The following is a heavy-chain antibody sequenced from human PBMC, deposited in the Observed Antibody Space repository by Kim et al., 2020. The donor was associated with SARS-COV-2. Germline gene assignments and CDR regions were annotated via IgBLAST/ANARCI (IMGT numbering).Heavy chain of an antibody. CDR2: INGGIGNT. D-gene: IGHD1-26*01. V-gene: IGHV1-3*01. Sequence: ASVKVSCKASGYTFTNYALHWVRQAPGRRFEWMGWINGGIGNTKYLQKFQGRVTITRDTSASTAFMELSGLRSEDTAVYYCARGGYSGTYYDWYFDLWGRGTLVTVSS. CDR3: ARGGYSGTYYDWYFDL. CDR1: GYTFTNYA. J-gene: IGHJ2*01.